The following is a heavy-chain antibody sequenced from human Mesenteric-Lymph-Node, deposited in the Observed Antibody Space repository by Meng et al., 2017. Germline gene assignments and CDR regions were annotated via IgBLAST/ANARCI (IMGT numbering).Heavy chain of an antibody. D-gene: IGHD2-15*01. Sequence: VQLQQGGAGPLKPSETLSLTCAVYGGSFSGFYWTWIRQPPGKGLEWIGEINHGGTTTYNPSLKSRVSISVDTSKSQFSLKLDSVTAADTAVYYCARGEVDARLRHWGQGTLVTVSS. CDR2: INHGGTT. V-gene: IGHV4-34*01. CDR3: ARGEVDARLRH. CDR1: GGSFSGFY. J-gene: IGHJ4*02.